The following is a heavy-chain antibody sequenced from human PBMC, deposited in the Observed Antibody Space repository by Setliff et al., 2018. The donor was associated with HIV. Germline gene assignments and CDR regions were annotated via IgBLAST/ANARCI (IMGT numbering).Heavy chain of an antibody. CDR2: ISGDTFNT. V-gene: IGHV3-23*01. CDR1: GFTFSSHA. Sequence: PGGSLRLSCTTSGFTFSSHAMSWVRQAPGKGLQWVSGISGDTFNTYNADSVNGRFTISRDNSENTLYLQMNGLRSEDTAVYYCARVTSDSSGYYWGYYFDYWGQGTRVTVS. D-gene: IGHD3-22*01. J-gene: IGHJ4*02. CDR3: ARVTSDSSGYYWGYYFDY.